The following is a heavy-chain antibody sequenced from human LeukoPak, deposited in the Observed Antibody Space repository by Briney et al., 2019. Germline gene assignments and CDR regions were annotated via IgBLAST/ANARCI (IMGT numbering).Heavy chain of an antibody. J-gene: IGHJ3*02. CDR1: GGSISSYY. V-gene: IGHV4-59*01. CDR3: ARSMVRGVVRVLYI. CDR2: IYYSGTT. Sequence: PSETLSLICTVSGGSISSYYWSWIRQPPGKGLEWIGHIYYSGTTNYKPSLKTRVTISVDTSKNQLSLKLNSVTAADTAVYYCARSMVRGVVRVLYIWGQGTMVTVSS. D-gene: IGHD3-10*01.